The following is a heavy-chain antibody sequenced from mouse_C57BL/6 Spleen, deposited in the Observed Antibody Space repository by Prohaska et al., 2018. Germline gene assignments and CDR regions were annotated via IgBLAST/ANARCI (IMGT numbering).Heavy chain of an antibody. J-gene: IGHJ3*01. CDR2: INPNYGNK. V-gene: IGHV1-39*01. CDR3: ARGILWFDD. CDR1: GYSITDYN. Sequence: ELQLQQSGPELVKPGASVKISCKSPGYSITDYNMNWVKQSNGKSLEWIGVINPNYGNKIKNKKSQGKATSAVEQYSRTAYMQLKSPTSEDSAGCYWARGILWFDDWCKGTLVTVSA.